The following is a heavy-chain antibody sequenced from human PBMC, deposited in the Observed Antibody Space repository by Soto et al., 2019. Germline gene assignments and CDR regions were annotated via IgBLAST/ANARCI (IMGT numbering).Heavy chain of an antibody. V-gene: IGHV3-64*01. CDR3: ARSGQQQLVRAWFDP. J-gene: IGHJ5*02. CDR2: ISDNGGST. Sequence: GGSLRLSCSAFKFTFSSYAMHWVRQAPGKGLEYVSGISDNGGSTFYANSVKGRFIISRDNSRNTLYLQMGSLRAEDMALYYCARSGQQQLVRAWFDPWGQGTLVTVSS. CDR1: KFTFSSYA. D-gene: IGHD6-13*01.